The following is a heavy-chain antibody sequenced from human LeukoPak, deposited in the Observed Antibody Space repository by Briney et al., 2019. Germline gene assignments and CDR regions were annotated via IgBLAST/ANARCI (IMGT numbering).Heavy chain of an antibody. CDR3: ASLLHLDPLVGASDY. Sequence: SVKVSCKASGGTFSKYTISWVRQRPGQGLEWMGGITPLFGTANYAQKFQGRVTITADESASTAYMELSSLRFEDTAVYYCASLLHLDPLVGASDYWGQGTLVTVSS. CDR2: ITPLFGTA. V-gene: IGHV1-69*13. CDR1: GGTFSKYT. D-gene: IGHD1-26*01. J-gene: IGHJ4*02.